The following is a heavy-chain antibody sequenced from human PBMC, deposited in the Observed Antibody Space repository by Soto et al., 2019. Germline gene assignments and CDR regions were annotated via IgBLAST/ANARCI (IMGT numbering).Heavy chain of an antibody. Sequence: QVQLVQSGAEVKKPGSSVKVSCKASGGTFSSYTISWVRQAPGQGLEWMGRIIPILGIANYAQKFQGRVTITADKSTSTAYMELSSLRSEDTAVYYCARDKGEAAAGTILGSYYYYYGMDVWGQGTTVTVSS. V-gene: IGHV1-69*08. CDR3: ARDKGEAAAGTILGSYYYYYGMDV. J-gene: IGHJ6*02. CDR2: IIPILGIA. CDR1: GGTFSSYT. D-gene: IGHD6-13*01.